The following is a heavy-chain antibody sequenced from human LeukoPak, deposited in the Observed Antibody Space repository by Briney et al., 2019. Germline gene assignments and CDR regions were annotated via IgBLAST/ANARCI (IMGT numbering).Heavy chain of an antibody. J-gene: IGHJ4*02. CDR2: ITTSGGTT. CDR1: GFTFSSYV. CDR3: AKDSRRFDY. V-gene: IGHV3-23*01. Sequence: PAGSLRLSCAASGFTFSSYVMSWVRQAPGKGLEWISLITTSGGTTFYADSVKGRFTISRDNSKNTLYLQMNSLRAEDTAVYYCAKDSRRFDYWGQGGLVGVSS.